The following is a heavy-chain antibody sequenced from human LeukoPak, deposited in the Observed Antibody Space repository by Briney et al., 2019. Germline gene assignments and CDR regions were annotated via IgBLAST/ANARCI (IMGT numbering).Heavy chain of an antibody. CDR2: IYTSGST. CDR1: GGSISSYY. D-gene: IGHD3-22*01. J-gene: IGHJ6*03. CDR3: ARVYDSSGPLGYYMDF. Sequence: SETLSLTCTVSGGSISSYYWSWIRQPAGKGLEWIGRIYTSGSTNYNPSLKSRVTISVDKSKNQFSLKLSSVTAADTAVYYCARVYDSSGPLGYYMDFWGKGTTVTVSS. V-gene: IGHV4-4*07.